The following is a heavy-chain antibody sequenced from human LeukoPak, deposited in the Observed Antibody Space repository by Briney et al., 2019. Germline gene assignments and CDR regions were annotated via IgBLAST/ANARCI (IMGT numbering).Heavy chain of an antibody. CDR2: ISSGDRT. Sequence: QPGGSLRLSCAASGFTFSSYEMNWVRQAPGKGLEWVAGISSGDRTFHAESVKGRFTISRDKSKDMLYLQMNSLRAEDTAVYYCAKDATASPYFHWFDNWGQGTQVIVSS. CDR1: GFTFSSYE. J-gene: IGHJ4*02. CDR3: AKDATASPYFHWFDN. D-gene: IGHD3-9*01. V-gene: IGHV3-23*01.